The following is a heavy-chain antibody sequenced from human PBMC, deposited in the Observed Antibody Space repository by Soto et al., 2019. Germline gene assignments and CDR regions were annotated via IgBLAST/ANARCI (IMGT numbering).Heavy chain of an antibody. V-gene: IGHV4-39*01. Sequence: QLQLQESGPGLVKPSETLSLTCTVSGASISSPTDYWGWIRQSPGKGLEWIGNIYYSGSTYYNPSLRSRLTISVDTSNNHFSLRLYSVTAADTAVYYCARHVDSQGHVPGGMDVWGQGTTVTVSS. CDR2: IYYSGST. D-gene: IGHD3-10*01. CDR3: ARHVDSQGHVPGGMDV. CDR1: GASISSPTDY. J-gene: IGHJ6*02.